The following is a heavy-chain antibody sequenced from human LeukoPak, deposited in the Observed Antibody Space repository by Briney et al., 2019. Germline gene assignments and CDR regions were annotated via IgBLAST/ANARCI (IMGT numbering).Heavy chain of an antibody. V-gene: IGHV4-34*01. J-gene: IGHJ6*03. D-gene: IGHD6-19*01. CDR1: GGSFSGYY. Sequence: SETLSLTCAVYGGSFSGYYWSWIRQPPGKGLEWIGEINHSGSTNYNPPLKSRVTISVDTSKNQFSLKLSSVTAADTAVYYCARGSGWNYYYYYMDVWGKGTTVTVSS. CDR3: ARGSGWNYYYYYMDV. CDR2: INHSGST.